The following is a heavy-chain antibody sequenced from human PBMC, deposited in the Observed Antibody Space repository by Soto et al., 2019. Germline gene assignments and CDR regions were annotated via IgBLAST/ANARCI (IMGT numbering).Heavy chain of an antibody. Sequence: GESLKISWKCSVYSSTSYWFGWECRMPGNSLEWVWIIYPGDSDTRYSPSVQGQVTISADKSISTAYLQWSSLKASDTAMYYCARLDGYNGQDYYGMYVWGQGTTVTVSS. J-gene: IGHJ6*02. V-gene: IGHV5-51*01. CDR2: IYPGDSDT. CDR3: ARLDGYNGQDYYGMYV. CDR1: VYSSTSYW. D-gene: IGHD5-12*01.